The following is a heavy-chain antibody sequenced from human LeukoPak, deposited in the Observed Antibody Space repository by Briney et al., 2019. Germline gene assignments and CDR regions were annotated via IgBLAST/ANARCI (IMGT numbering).Heavy chain of an antibody. D-gene: IGHD2-15*01. CDR3: ARVGLGYCSGGSCYLTHYYYYMDV. J-gene: IGHJ6*03. Sequence: TGGSLRLSCAASGFTFSSYSMNWVRQAPGKGLERVSSISSSSSYIYYADSVKGRFTISRDNAKNSLYLQMNSLGAEDTAVYYCARVGLGYCSGGSCYLTHYYYYMDVWGKGTTVTISS. CDR1: GFTFSSYS. CDR2: ISSSSSYI. V-gene: IGHV3-21*01.